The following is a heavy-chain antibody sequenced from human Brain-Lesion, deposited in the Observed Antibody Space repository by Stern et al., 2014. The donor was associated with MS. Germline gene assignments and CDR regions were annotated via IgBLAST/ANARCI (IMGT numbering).Heavy chain of an antibody. V-gene: IGHV1-2*02. CDR3: ARDQRGITIFGVVTDYYYLGMDV. Sequence: QLVESGAEVKKPGASVKVSCKTSGYIFTGYYIHWVRQAPGQGLEWMAWINPNTGGPKYAQKFQGRVTMSRDTSISTAYVELSSLTSDDTAVYYCARDQRGITIFGVVTDYYYLGMDVWGQGTTVTVSS. J-gene: IGHJ6*02. D-gene: IGHD3-3*01. CDR2: INPNTGGP. CDR1: GYIFTGYY.